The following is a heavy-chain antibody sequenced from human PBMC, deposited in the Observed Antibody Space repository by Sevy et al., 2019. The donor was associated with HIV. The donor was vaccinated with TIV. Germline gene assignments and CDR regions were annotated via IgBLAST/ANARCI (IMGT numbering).Heavy chain of an antibody. D-gene: IGHD2-21*02. CDR3: AKLASCGGDCYYFDF. CDR2: MNPNSGHT. Sequence: ASVKVSCKASGYTFTDYDITWVRQVTGQGLELVGWMNPNSGHTPYTENFQGRVSTTRDTSISTAYMELSSLRSEDTAVYYCAKLASCGGDCYYFDFWGQGTLVTVSS. CDR1: GYTFTDYD. J-gene: IGHJ4*02. V-gene: IGHV1-8*01.